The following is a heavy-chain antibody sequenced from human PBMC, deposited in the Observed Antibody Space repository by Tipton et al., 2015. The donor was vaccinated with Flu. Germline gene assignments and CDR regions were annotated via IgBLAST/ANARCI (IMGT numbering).Heavy chain of an antibody. CDR2: IKPDGSEK. Sequence: SLRLSCAASGFTFSSYWMNWVRQAPGKGLEWVANIKPDGSEKNYVDSVKGRFTISRDNVKNSLYLQMNNLRAEDTAVYYCARGPQVPVWPYYYGMDVWGQGTTVTVSS. V-gene: IGHV3-7*03. CDR1: GFTFSSYW. D-gene: IGHD2-2*01. CDR3: ARGPQVPVWPYYYGMDV. J-gene: IGHJ6*02.